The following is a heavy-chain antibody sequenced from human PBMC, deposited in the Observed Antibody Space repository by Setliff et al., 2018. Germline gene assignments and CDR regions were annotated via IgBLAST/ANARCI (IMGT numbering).Heavy chain of an antibody. D-gene: IGHD2-15*01. Sequence: PGGSLRLSCAASGFTFRTFSMHWVRQAPGKGLEWVAVIWDDGGNKYHADSVKGRFTISRDNSRNTVFPQMTGLRSEDTAVYYCARGGRDIVVVVAANYYYYMDVWGKGTTVTVSS. CDR1: GFTFRTFS. V-gene: IGHV3-33*08. CDR3: ARGGRDIVVVVAANYYYYMDV. CDR2: IWDDGGNK. J-gene: IGHJ6*03.